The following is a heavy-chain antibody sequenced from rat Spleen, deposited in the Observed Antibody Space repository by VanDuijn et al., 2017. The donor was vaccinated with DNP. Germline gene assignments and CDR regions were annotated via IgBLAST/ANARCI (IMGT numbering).Heavy chain of an antibody. J-gene: IGHJ1*01. CDR1: GYSITSNY. V-gene: IGHV3-3*01. CDR2: INSAGST. Sequence: EVQLQESGPGLVKPSQSLSLTCSVTGYSITSNYWGWIRKFPGNKLEWMGYINSAGSTNYNPSLKSRISITRDTSKNQFFLQVNSVTTEDTATYYCARGLNYGGYKYYYWYFDFWGPGTMVTVSS. CDR3: ARGLNYGGYKYYYWYFDF. D-gene: IGHD1-11*01.